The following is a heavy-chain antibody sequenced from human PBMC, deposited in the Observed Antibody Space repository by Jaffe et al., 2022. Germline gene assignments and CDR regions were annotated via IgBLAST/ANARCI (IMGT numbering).Heavy chain of an antibody. CDR2: IYHSGST. J-gene: IGHJ4*02. CDR3: ARDGDYGDYVWDY. D-gene: IGHD4-17*01. Sequence: QVQLQESGPGLVKPSETLSLTCAVSGYSISSGYYWGWIRQPPGKGLEWIGSIYHSGSTYYNPSLKSRVTISVDTSKNQFSLKLSSVTAADTAVYYCARDGDYGDYVWDYWGQGTLVTVSS. CDR1: GYSISSGYY. V-gene: IGHV4-38-2*02.